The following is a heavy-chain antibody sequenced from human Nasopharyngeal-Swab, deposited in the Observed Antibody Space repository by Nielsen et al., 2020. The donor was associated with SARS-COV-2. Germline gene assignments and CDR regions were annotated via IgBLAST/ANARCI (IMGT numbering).Heavy chain of an antibody. V-gene: IGHV4-34*01. Sequence: ETLSLTCAVYGGSFSGYYWSWIRQPPGKGLEWIGEINHSGSTNYNPSLKSRVTISVDTSKNQFSLKLSSVTAADTAVYYCARAGESHVVVVAATTPSFDHWGQGTLVTVSS. J-gene: IGHJ4*02. CDR3: ARAGESHVVVVAATTPSFDH. CDR2: INHSGST. CDR1: GGSFSGYY. D-gene: IGHD2-15*01.